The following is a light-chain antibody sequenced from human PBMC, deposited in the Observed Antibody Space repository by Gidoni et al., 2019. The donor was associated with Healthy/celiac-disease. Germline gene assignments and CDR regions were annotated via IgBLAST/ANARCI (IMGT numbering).Light chain of an antibody. Sequence: EIVLTQSPATLSLSPGERATLSCRASQSVSSYLAWYQQKPGQAPRLLIYYASNRATGIPARFSGSGSGTDFTLTSSSLEPEDFAVYYCQQRWTFXQXTKLEIK. CDR2: YAS. CDR3: QQRWT. CDR1: QSVSSY. J-gene: IGKJ2*02. V-gene: IGKV3-11*01.